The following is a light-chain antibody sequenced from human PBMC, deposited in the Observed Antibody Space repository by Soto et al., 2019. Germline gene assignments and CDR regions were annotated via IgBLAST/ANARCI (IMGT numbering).Light chain of an antibody. CDR2: YAS. J-gene: IGKJ5*01. Sequence: EIVLTQSPATLSLSPGERATLSCRASQSVSNYLAWYQQKPGQAPRLLIYYASNRATDIPARFSGSGSGTDFTLTISSLEPEDFAVYYCQQRSNWPPFTFGQGTRLE. CDR1: QSVSNY. V-gene: IGKV3-11*01. CDR3: QQRSNWPPFT.